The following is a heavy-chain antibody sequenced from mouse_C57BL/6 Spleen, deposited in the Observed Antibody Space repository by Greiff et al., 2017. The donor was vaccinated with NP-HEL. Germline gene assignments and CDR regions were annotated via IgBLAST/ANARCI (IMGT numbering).Heavy chain of an antibody. Sequence: VQLQQSGAELVRPGASVTLSCKASGYTFTDYEMHWVKQTPVHGLEWIGAIDPETGGTAYNQKFKGKAKLTADKSSSTAYMELRSLTSEDSAVYYCARHYYAPDGWGQGTTLTVSS. CDR2: IDPETGGT. CDR1: GYTFTDYE. D-gene: IGHD1-2*01. CDR3: ARHYYAPDG. J-gene: IGHJ2*01. V-gene: IGHV1-15*01.